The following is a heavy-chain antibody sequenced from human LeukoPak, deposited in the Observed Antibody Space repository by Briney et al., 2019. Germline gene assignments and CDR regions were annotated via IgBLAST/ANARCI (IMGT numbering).Heavy chain of an antibody. V-gene: IGHV3-48*03. CDR1: GFTFSSYE. CDR3: ARGFCSGGTCYRVTGTFDV. CDR2: INSSGSTI. Sequence: GGSLRLSCAASGFTFSSYEMNWVRQAPGKGLEWVSYINSSGSTIYYADSVKGRFTISRDDAKNSLFLEMTSLRADDTAVYFCARGFCSGGTCYRVTGTFDVWGLGTMVTVSS. J-gene: IGHJ3*01. D-gene: IGHD2-15*01.